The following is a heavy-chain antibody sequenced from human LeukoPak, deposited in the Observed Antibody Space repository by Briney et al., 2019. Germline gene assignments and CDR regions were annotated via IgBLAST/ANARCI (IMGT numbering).Heavy chain of an antibody. Sequence: PSETLSLTCAVYGGSFSGYYWSWIRQPPGKGLEWIGEINHSGSANYNPSLKSRVTISVDTSKNQFSLKLSSVTAADTAVYYCARRQLDYWGQGTLVTVSS. D-gene: IGHD6-13*01. CDR1: GGSFSGYY. CDR2: INHSGSA. V-gene: IGHV4-34*01. CDR3: ARRQLDY. J-gene: IGHJ4*02.